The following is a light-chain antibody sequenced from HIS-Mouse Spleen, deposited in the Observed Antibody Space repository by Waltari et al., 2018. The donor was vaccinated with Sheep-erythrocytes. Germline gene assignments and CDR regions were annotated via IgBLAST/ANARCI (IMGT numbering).Light chain of an antibody. CDR2: DAS. V-gene: IGKV3-11*01. Sequence: EIVLTQSPATLSLSPGERATLSCRASPSVSSYLAWYQQKPGQAPRLLLYDASNRATGIPARFSGSGSGTDFPLTISSLEPEDFAVYYCQQRSNWYTFGQGTKLEIK. J-gene: IGKJ2*01. CDR1: PSVSSY. CDR3: QQRSNWYT.